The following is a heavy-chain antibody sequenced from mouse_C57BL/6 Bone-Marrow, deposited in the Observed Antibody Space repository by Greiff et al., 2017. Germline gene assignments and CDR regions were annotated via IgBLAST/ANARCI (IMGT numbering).Heavy chain of an antibody. V-gene: IGHV1-74*01. CDR2: IHPSDSDT. J-gene: IGHJ4*01. CDR3: AIGDYYGSSYYAMDY. Sequence: QVQLQQPGAELVKPGASVKVSCKASGYTFTSYWMHWVKQRPGQGLEWIGRIHPSDSDTNYNQKFKGKATLTVDTSSSTTYMQLSSLTSEDSAVYYCAIGDYYGSSYYAMDYWGQGTSVTVSS. D-gene: IGHD1-1*01. CDR1: GYTFTSYW.